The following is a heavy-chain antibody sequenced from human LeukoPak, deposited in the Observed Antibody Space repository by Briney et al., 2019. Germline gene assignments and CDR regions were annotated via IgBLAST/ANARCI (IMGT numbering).Heavy chain of an antibody. Sequence: GGSLRLSCAVSDFLFSSYWMHWVRQAPGKGLVWASRINTDGSATTYADSVKGRFTISRDNAKNTLYLQMKSLRAEDTAVYYCARAQYGWFDPWGQGTLVTVSS. CDR1: DFLFSSYW. CDR3: ARAQYGWFDP. CDR2: INTDGSAT. J-gene: IGHJ5*02. V-gene: IGHV3-74*03. D-gene: IGHD3-10*01.